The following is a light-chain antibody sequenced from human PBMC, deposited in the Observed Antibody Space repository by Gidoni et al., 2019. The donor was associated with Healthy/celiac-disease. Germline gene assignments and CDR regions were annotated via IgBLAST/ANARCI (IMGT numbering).Light chain of an antibody. Sequence: SYELTQPPSVSVSPGQTARINCSGDALPKQYAYCYQQKPGQAPVLVIYKDSERPSWIPERFSGSSSGTTVTLTISGFQAEDEADYYCQSADRSGTYEVFGGGTKLTVL. CDR2: KDS. V-gene: IGLV3-25*02. CDR1: ALPKQY. J-gene: IGLJ3*02. CDR3: QSADRSGTYEV.